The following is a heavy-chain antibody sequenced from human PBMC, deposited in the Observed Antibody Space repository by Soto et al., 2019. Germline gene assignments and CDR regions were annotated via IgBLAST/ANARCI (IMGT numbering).Heavy chain of an antibody. Sequence: ASVKVSCKASGYTFLSYYIQWVRQAPGQGLEWMGIINPSGGSPSYAQKLQGRVTMTRDTSTSTVYMELISLRSEDTAVYYCARALERYYDSSGSPFQHWGQGTLVTVSS. V-gene: IGHV1-46*03. D-gene: IGHD3-22*01. CDR1: GYTFLSYY. CDR2: INPSGGSP. J-gene: IGHJ1*01. CDR3: ARALERYYDSSGSPFQH.